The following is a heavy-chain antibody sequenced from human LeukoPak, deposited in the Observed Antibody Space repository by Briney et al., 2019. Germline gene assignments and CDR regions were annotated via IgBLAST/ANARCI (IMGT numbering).Heavy chain of an antibody. CDR2: ISAYNGNT. V-gene: IGHV1-18*01. CDR3: ARDEFGVPATNWLDP. Sequence: ASVKVSCKASGYTFTSYGISWVRQAPGQGLEWMGWISAYNGNTNYAQKLQGRVTMTTDTSTSTAYMELRSLRSDDTAVYYCARDEFGVPATNWLDPWGQGTLVTVSS. D-gene: IGHD2-2*01. J-gene: IGHJ5*02. CDR1: GYTFTSYG.